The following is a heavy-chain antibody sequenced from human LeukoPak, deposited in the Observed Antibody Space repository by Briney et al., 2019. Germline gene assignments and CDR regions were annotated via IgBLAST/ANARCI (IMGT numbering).Heavy chain of an antibody. J-gene: IGHJ4*02. D-gene: IGHD3-3*01. CDR1: GGTFSSYA. Sequence: SVKVSRKASGGTFSSYAISWVRQAPGQGLEWMGGIIPIFGTANYAQKFQGRVTITADKSTSTAYMELSSLRSEDTAVYYCARVSTYYDFWSGYYKGGDFDYWGQGTLVTVSS. CDR3: ARVSTYYDFWSGYYKGGDFDY. CDR2: IIPIFGTA. V-gene: IGHV1-69*06.